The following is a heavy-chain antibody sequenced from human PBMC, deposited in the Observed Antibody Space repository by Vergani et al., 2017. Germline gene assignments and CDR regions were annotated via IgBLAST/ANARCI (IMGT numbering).Heavy chain of an antibody. V-gene: IGHV4-31*03. Sequence: QVQLQESGPGLVKPSQTLSLTCTVSGGSISSGGYYWSWIRQHPGKGLEWIGYIYYSGSTYYNPSLKSRVTISVDTSKNQFSLKLSSVTAADTAVYYCARDNGYGATLPYYYYYMDAWGKGTTVTVSS. D-gene: IGHD4/OR15-4a*01. CDR3: ARDNGYGATLPYYYYYMDA. CDR2: IYYSGST. J-gene: IGHJ6*03. CDR1: GGSISSGGYY.